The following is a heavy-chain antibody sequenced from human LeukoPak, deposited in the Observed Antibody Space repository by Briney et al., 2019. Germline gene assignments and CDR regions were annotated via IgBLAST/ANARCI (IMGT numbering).Heavy chain of an antibody. Sequence: GGSLRLSCAASGFTFSSYWMHWVRQAPGKGLVWVSRINSDGSSTSYADSVKGRFTISRDNAKNTLYLQMDSLRAEDTAVYYCARAQYITPFDPWGQGTLVTVSP. CDR1: GFTFSSYW. V-gene: IGHV3-74*01. CDR2: INSDGSST. CDR3: ARAQYITPFDP. D-gene: IGHD6-6*01. J-gene: IGHJ5*02.